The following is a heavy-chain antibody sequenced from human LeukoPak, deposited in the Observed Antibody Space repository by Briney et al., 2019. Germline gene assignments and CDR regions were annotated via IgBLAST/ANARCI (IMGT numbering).Heavy chain of an antibody. CDR1: GFTFNNAW. V-gene: IGHV3-15*01. J-gene: IGHJ4*02. CDR2: IKSKADGGTT. D-gene: IGHD6-19*01. Sequence: GGSLRLSCAASGFTFNNAWMSWVRQAPGKGLEWVGRIKSKADGGTTDHAAPVKGRFSISRDDSKSTLYLQMNSLKTEDTAVYYCARHLGSVAADYWGQGTLVTVSS. CDR3: ARHLGSVAADY.